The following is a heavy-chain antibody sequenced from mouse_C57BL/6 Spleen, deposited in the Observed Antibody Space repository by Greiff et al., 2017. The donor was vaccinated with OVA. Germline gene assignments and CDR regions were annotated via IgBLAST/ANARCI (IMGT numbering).Heavy chain of an antibody. V-gene: IGHV1-64*01. CDR1: GYTFTSYW. J-gene: IGHJ2*01. D-gene: IGHD4-1*01. CDR2: IHPNSGST. CDR3: ARSGELEREYFDY. Sequence: QVQLQQPGAELVKPGASVKLSCKASGYTFTSYWMHWVKQRPGQGLEWIGMIHPNSGSTNYNEKFKSKATLTVDKSSSTAYMQLSSLTSEDSAVYYCARSGELEREYFDYWGQGTTLTVSS.